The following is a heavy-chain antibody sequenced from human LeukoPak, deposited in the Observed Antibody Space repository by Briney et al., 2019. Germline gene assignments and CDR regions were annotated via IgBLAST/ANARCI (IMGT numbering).Heavy chain of an antibody. CDR2: INWNGGST. Sequence: GGSLRLSCAASGFTFDDYGMSWVRQAPGKGLEWVSGINWNGGSTGYADSVKGRFTISRDNAKNSLYLQMNSLRAEDTALYYCARGLFLSGYLDAFDLWGQGTVVTVSS. CDR1: GFTFDDYG. CDR3: ARGLFLSGYLDAFDL. D-gene: IGHD3-22*01. V-gene: IGHV3-20*04. J-gene: IGHJ3*01.